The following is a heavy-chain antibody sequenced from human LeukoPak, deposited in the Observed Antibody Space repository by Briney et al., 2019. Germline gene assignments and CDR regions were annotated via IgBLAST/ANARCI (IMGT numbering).Heavy chain of an antibody. CDR2: ISGSGDNT. CDR3: AKDFEAMAHYYCYGMEV. J-gene: IGHJ6*02. CDR1: GFTFSSYA. V-gene: IGHV3-23*01. D-gene: IGHD5-24*01. Sequence: GGSLRLSCAASGFTFSSYAMSWVRQAPGRGLEWVSAISGSGDNTYYADSVEGRLTISRDKSKRTLYLKMNSQRAEDTAIYYCAKDFEAMAHYYCYGMEVWGRGTTVTVSS.